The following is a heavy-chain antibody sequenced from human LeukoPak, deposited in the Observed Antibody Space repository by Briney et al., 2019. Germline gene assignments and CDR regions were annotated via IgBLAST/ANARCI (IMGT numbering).Heavy chain of an antibody. CDR3: AKDRCSGGSCYTYFDY. J-gene: IGHJ4*02. CDR2: ISGSGGST. Sequence: GGSLRLSCAASGFTSSSYAMSWVRQAPGKGLEWVSGISGSGGSTYYADSVKGRFTISRDTSKNTLYLQMNSLRAEDTAVYYCAKDRCSGGSCYTYFDYWGQGTLVTVSS. D-gene: IGHD2-15*01. CDR1: GFTSSSYA. V-gene: IGHV3-23*01.